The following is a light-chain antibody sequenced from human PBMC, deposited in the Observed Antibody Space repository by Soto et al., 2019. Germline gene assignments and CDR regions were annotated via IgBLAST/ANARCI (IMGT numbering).Light chain of an antibody. CDR1: QSVSSCY. Sequence: EIVVTQSPGTMSLSPGERATLSCRARQSVSSCYLAWYQQKPGQAPRLLIYGASSKSTGIPDRFSGSVSGTDFSITIRRLVPEDVAVYYCQQYGRSPILTFGPGTQVDMK. J-gene: IGKJ3*01. CDR3: QQYGRSPILT. CDR2: GAS. V-gene: IGKV3-20*01.